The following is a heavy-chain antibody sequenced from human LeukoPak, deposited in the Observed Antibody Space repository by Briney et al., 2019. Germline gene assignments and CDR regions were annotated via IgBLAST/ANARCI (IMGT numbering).Heavy chain of an antibody. Sequence: SQTLSLTCTVSGGSISSGGYYWSWIRQHPGKGLEWIGYIYYSGSTYYNPSLKSRVTISVDTSKNQFSLKLSSVTAADTAVYYCARNHLTGYFYYGMDVWGKGTTVTVSS. CDR3: ARNHLTGYFYYGMDV. CDR1: GGSISSGGYY. D-gene: IGHD3-9*01. CDR2: IYYSGST. J-gene: IGHJ6*04. V-gene: IGHV4-31*03.